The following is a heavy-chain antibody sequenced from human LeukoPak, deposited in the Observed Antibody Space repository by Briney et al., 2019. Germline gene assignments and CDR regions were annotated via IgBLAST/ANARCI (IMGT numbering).Heavy chain of an antibody. V-gene: IGHV1-46*01. CDR3: ARDQTQEVRGVIMGDAFDI. CDR2: INPSGGST. D-gene: IGHD3-10*01. Sequence: ASVKVSCKASGYTFTSYYMHWVRQAPGQGLEWMGIINPSGGSTSYAQKFQGRVTMTRDTSTSTVYMELSSLRSEDTAVYYCARDQTQEVRGVIMGDAFDIWGQGTMVTVSS. J-gene: IGHJ3*02. CDR1: GYTFTSYY.